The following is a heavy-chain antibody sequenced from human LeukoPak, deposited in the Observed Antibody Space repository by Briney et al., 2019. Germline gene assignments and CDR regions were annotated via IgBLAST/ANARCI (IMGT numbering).Heavy chain of an antibody. Sequence: GGSLRLSCAASGFTFDDYAMHWVRQAPGKGLEWVSGISWNSGSIGYADSVKGRFTISRDNAKNSLYLQMNSLRAEDTALYYCAKDKRPMVNSFWSDPWGQGTLVTVSS. J-gene: IGHJ5*02. V-gene: IGHV3-9*01. D-gene: IGHD5-18*01. CDR1: GFTFDDYA. CDR2: ISWNSGSI. CDR3: AKDKRPMVNSFWSDP.